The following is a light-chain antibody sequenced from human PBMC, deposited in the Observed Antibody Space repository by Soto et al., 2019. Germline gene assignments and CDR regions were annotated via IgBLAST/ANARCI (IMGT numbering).Light chain of an antibody. Sequence: MLSLSLATLSLKTGESATLSCRASQSVSSYLAWYQQKPGQAPRLLIYGASTRATSFPARFSGSGSGTDFTLTISSLQSEDFAVYYCPQYTNWLWT. CDR1: QSVSSY. CDR2: GAS. V-gene: IGKV3-15*01. CDR3: PQYTNWLWT. J-gene: IGKJ1*01.